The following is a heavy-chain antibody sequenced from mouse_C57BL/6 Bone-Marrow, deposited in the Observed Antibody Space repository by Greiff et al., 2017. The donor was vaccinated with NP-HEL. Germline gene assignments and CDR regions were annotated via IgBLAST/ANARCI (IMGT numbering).Heavy chain of an antibody. CDR1: GFTFSSYG. Sequence: EVQLVESGGDLVKPGGSLKLSCAASGFTFSSYGMSWVRQTPDKRLEWVATISSGGSYTYYPDSVNGRFTISRDNAKNTLYLQMSRMKSEDAAMDYCARQGESYWDFDVWGTGTTVTVSS. D-gene: IGHD2-13*01. CDR3: ARQGESYWDFDV. CDR2: ISSGGSYT. V-gene: IGHV5-6*01. J-gene: IGHJ1*03.